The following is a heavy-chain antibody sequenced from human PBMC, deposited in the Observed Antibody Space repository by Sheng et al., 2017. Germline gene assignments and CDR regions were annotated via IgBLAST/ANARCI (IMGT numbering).Heavy chain of an antibody. J-gene: IGHJ3*02. Sequence: QVQLVQSGAEVKKPGASVKVSCKASGYTFTSYGISWVRQAPGQGPEWMGWISAYNGNTNYAQKLQGRVTMTTDTSTSTAYMELRSLRSDDTAVYYCARDHDFWSGYYRGDAFDIWGQGTMVTVSS. CDR1: GYTFTSYG. V-gene: IGHV1-18*01. CDR3: ARDHDFWSGYYRGDAFDI. CDR2: ISAYNGNT. D-gene: IGHD3-3*01.